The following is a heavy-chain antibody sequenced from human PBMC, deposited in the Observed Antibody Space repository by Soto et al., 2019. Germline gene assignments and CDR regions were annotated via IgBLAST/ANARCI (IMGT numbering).Heavy chain of an antibody. CDR3: AREGWLGELLS. J-gene: IGHJ4*02. Sequence: VQLLQSGSVVQKPGSSVKVSCKTSGYTFSRYGIIWVRQAPGQGLEWMGWISGYNGNADYAQRFRGRVNMTTATSTTTVFMELRDLRSDDTALYFCAREGWLGELLSWGQGSLVTVS. V-gene: IGHV1-18*01. CDR2: ISGYNGNA. CDR1: GYTFSRYG. D-gene: IGHD3-10*01.